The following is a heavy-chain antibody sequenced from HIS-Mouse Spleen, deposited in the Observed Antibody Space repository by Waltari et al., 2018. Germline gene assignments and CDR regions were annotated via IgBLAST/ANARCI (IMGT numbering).Heavy chain of an antibody. CDR3: ARGAGSSSFDY. CDR1: GGSFSGYY. V-gene: IGHV4-34*01. J-gene: IGHJ4*02. D-gene: IGHD6-13*01. CDR2: SNHSGST. Sequence: QVQLQQWGAGLLKPSETLSLTCAVYGGSFSGYYWSWIRQPPGKGREWIGESNHSGSTTYNPSLKSRVTISIDTSKNQFSLKLSSVTAADTAVYYCARGAGSSSFDYWGQGALVTVSS.